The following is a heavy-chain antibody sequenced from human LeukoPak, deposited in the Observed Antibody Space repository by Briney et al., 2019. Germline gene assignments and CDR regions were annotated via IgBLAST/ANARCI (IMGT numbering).Heavy chain of an antibody. CDR3: ASVGTAMVTFDY. CDR1: GGSISSGGYY. Sequence: PSETLSLTCTVSGGSISSGGYYWSWIRQPPGKGLEWIGYIYYSGSTYYNPSLKSRVTISVDTSKNQFSLKLSSVTAADTAVYYCASVGTAMVTFDYWGQGTLVTVSS. J-gene: IGHJ4*02. D-gene: IGHD5-18*01. CDR2: IYYSGST. V-gene: IGHV4-31*03.